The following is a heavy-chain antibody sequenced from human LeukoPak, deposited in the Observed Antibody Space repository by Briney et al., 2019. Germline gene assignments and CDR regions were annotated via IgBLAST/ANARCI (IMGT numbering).Heavy chain of an antibody. V-gene: IGHV3-74*01. CDR2: INSGGSST. CDR1: GFTFSSYW. D-gene: IGHD6-13*01. J-gene: IGHJ4*02. Sequence: GGSLRLSCAASGFTFSSYWMHWVRQAPGKGLVWVSRINSGGSSTSYADSVKGRFTISRDNAKNTLYLQMNSLRAEDTAVYYCARGGGYSSSWYQTWGQGTLVTVSS. CDR3: ARGGGYSSSWYQT.